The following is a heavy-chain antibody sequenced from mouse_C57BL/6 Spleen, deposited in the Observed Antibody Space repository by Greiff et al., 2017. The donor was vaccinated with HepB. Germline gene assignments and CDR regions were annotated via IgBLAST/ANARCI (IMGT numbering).Heavy chain of an antibody. J-gene: IGHJ4*01. D-gene: IGHD1-1*01. CDR2: ISYSGST. V-gene: IGHV3-1*01. CDR3: ARDLRGRGAMDY. Sequence: EVQLQQSGPGMVKPSQSLSLTCTVTGYSITSGYDWHWIRHFPGNKLEWMGSISYSGSTNYNPSLKSRISITHDTSKNHFFLKLNSVTTEDTATYYCARDLRGRGAMDYWGQGTSVTVSS. CDR1: GYSITSGYD.